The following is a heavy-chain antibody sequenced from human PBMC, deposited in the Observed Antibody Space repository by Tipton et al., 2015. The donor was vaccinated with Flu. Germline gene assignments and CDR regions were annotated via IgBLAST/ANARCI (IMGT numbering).Heavy chain of an antibody. Sequence: TLSLTCTVSGGSISSYYWSWIRQPPGKGLEWIGTIYYTGSTDYNPSLKSRVTISVDTSKNQFSLKLSSVTAADTAVYYCARDNLLQSGGTRPYYYYAMDVWGQGTTVTVSS. V-gene: IGHV4-59*01. CDR1: GGSISSYY. CDR3: ARDNLLQSGGTRPYYYYAMDV. CDR2: IYYTGST. D-gene: IGHD1-26*01. J-gene: IGHJ6*02.